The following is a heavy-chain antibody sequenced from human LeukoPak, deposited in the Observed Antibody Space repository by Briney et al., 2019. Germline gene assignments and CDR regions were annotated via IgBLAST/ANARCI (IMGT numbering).Heavy chain of an antibody. J-gene: IGHJ4*02. CDR1: GYTFTSYY. D-gene: IGHD3-16*02. V-gene: IGHV1-46*01. CDR3: ASDLPGYDYVWGSYRSHNLDY. CDR2: INPSGGST. Sequence: ASVKVSCKAFGYTFTSYYMHWVRQAPGQGLEWMRIINPSGGSTSYAQKFQGRVTMTRDTSTSTVYMELSSLRSEDTAVYYCASDLPGYDYVWGSYRSHNLDYWGQGTLVTVSS.